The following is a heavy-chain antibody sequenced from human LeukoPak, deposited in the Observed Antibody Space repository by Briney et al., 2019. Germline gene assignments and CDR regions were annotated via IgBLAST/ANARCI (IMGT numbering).Heavy chain of an antibody. CDR1: GYSFTSYW. Sequence: GESLKISCKGSGYSFTSYWIGWVRQMPGEGLEWMGIIYPGDSDTRYSPSFQGQVTISADKSISTAYLQWSSLKASDTAMYYCAKRGVYCGGDCYTYNWFDPWGQGTLVTVSS. CDR3: AKRGVYCGGDCYTYNWFDP. V-gene: IGHV5-51*01. D-gene: IGHD2-21*02. CDR2: IYPGDSDT. J-gene: IGHJ5*02.